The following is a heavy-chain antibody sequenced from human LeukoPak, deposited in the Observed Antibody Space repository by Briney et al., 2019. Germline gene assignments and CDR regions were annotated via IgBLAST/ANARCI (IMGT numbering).Heavy chain of an antibody. CDR2: IFYSGTT. V-gene: IGHV4-39*01. D-gene: IGHD6-13*01. CDR1: GGSISSNGYY. J-gene: IGHJ4*01. CDR3: ARQISRSWPLEY. Sequence: SETLSLTCTVSGGSISSNGYYWSWIRQSPGKGLEWIGSIFYSGTTYYNLSLKSRVTISVDTSKNQFSLKLSSVTAADTAVYYCARQISRSWPLEYWGQGTLVTVSS.